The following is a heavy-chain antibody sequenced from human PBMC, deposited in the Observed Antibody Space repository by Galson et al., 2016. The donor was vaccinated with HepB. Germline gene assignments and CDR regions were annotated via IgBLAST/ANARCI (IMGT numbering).Heavy chain of an antibody. CDR2: IFYSGST. V-gene: IGHV4-39*01. Sequence: SETLSLTCTVSGGSISNSNYFWGWIRQPPGKGLEWTGNIFYSGSTYYNPSLKSRVTISVDTSKNQFSLKLSSVTAADTAVYFCARGSNSLIGGAIPLAYWGQGTLVTVSS. J-gene: IGHJ4*02. CDR3: ARGSNSLIGGAIPLAY. CDR1: GGSISNSNYF. D-gene: IGHD3-16*01.